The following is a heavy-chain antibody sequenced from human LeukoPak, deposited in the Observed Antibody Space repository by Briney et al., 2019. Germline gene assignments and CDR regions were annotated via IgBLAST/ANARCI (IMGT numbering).Heavy chain of an antibody. Sequence: GGSLRLSCAASVFTFSSYSMNWVRQAPAKGREWVSSISSSSSYIYYADSVKGRSTISRDNAKNSLYLQMNSLRAEDTAVYYCARGGITMVQGVIIGWGQGTLVTVSS. CDR3: ARGGITMVQGVIIG. D-gene: IGHD3-10*01. V-gene: IGHV3-21*01. CDR1: VFTFSSYS. CDR2: ISSSSSYI. J-gene: IGHJ4*02.